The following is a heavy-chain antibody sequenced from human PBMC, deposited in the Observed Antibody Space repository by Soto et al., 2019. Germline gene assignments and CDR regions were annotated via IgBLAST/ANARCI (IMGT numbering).Heavy chain of an antibody. J-gene: IGHJ5*02. CDR2: ISGSGGST. Sequence: PGGSLRLSCAASGFTFSSYAMSWVRQAPGKGLEWVSAISGSGGSTYYADSVKGRFTISRDNSKNTLYLQMNSLRAEDTAVYYCAKEEVPYYDILTGPNWFDPWGQGTLVTVSS. CDR3: AKEEVPYYDILTGPNWFDP. D-gene: IGHD3-9*01. V-gene: IGHV3-23*01. CDR1: GFTFSSYA.